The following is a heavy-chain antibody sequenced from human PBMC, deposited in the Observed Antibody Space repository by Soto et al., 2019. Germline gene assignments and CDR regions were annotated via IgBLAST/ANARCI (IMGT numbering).Heavy chain of an antibody. D-gene: IGHD3-3*01. CDR3: ARGILDDFWSGYYYYMDV. Sequence: ASVKVSCKASGYTFTSYGISWVRQAPGQGLEWMGWISAYNGNTNYAQKLQGRVTMTTDTSTSTAYMELRSLRSDDTAVYYCARGILDDFWSGYYYYMDVWGKGTTVTVSS. J-gene: IGHJ6*03. CDR1: GYTFTSYG. CDR2: ISAYNGNT. V-gene: IGHV1-18*01.